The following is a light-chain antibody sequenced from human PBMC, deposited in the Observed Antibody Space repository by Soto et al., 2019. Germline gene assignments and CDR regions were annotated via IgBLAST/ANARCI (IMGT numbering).Light chain of an antibody. CDR2: EVN. V-gene: IGLV2-8*01. Sequence: QSVLTQPASVSGFPGQSITISCTGTSSDVGVYNYVSWYQQHPGKAPKLMIYEVNKRPSGVPDRFSGSKSGNTASLTVSGLQAEDEADYYCSSYAGSSNVFGTGTKLTVL. J-gene: IGLJ1*01. CDR3: SSYAGSSNV. CDR1: SSDVGVYNY.